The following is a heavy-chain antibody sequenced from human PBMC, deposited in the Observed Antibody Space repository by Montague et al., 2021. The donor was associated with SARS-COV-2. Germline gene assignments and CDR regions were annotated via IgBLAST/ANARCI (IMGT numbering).Heavy chain of an antibody. Sequence: PALVKPTQTLTLTCTFSGFSLSTSGMCVSWIRQPPGKALEWLALIYWDDDKYYSTSLRTRLTISKDTSKNQVVLTMTNMDPVDTATYYCARIRDYDIFTGSYYGFDYWGQGTMVTVSS. CDR3: ARIRDYDIFTGSYYGFDY. J-gene: IGHJ4*02. V-gene: IGHV2-70*01. CDR2: IYWDDDK. CDR1: GFSLSTSGMC. D-gene: IGHD3-9*01.